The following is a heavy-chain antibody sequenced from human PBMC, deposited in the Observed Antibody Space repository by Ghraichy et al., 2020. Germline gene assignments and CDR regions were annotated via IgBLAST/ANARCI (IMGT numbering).Heavy chain of an antibody. CDR3: ARGRYCGGGACYPRPSSFDY. J-gene: IGHJ4*02. CDR1: GGSIGGYY. Sequence: SETLSLTCSVYGGSIGGYYWSWIRQSPGQGLEWIGEINYVGVTIYNPSLESRVTILLDTYDNQFSLSLTSLTAADTALYFCARGRYCGGGACYPRPSSFDYWGQGIPVTVSS. V-gene: IGHV4-34*01. CDR2: INYVGVT. D-gene: IGHD2-15*01.